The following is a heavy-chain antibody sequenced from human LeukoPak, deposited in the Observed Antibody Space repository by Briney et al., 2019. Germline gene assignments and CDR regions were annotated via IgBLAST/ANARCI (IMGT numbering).Heavy chain of an antibody. D-gene: IGHD1-26*01. CDR3: ARPRSGSYAQIAFDI. V-gene: IGHV3-53*01. CDR2: IYSGGST. Sequence: PGGSLRLSCAASGFTLSSNYMGWVRQAPGKGLEWVSDIYSGGSTYYAGSVKGRFTISRDNSKNTLYLQMNSLRAEDTAVYYCARPRSGSYAQIAFDIWGQGTMVTVSS. CDR1: GFTLSSNY. J-gene: IGHJ3*02.